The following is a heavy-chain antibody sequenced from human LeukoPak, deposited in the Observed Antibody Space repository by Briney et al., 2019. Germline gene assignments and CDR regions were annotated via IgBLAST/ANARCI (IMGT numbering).Heavy chain of an antibody. J-gene: IGHJ6*04. D-gene: IGHD3-9*01. CDR2: INPNSGGT. V-gene: IGHV1-2*02. CDR1: GYTFTGYY. CDR3: ARARTILTGMDV. Sequence: ASAKVSCKASGYTFTGYYMHWVRQAPGQGLEWMGWINPNSGGTNYAQKFQGRVTITRDTSINTADMELSRLRSDDTSVYYCARARTILTGMDVWSKGTTVTISS.